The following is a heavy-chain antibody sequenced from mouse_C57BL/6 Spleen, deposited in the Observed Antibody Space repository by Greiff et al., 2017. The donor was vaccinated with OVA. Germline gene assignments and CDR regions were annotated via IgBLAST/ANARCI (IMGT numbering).Heavy chain of an antibody. D-gene: IGHD2-4*01. J-gene: IGHJ3*01. V-gene: IGHV5-4*03. CDR1: GFTFSSYA. CDR3: ARYYDYVEGFAY. Sequence: EVKLVESGGGLVKPGGSLKLSCAASGFTFSSYAMSWVRQTPEKRLEWVATISDGGSYTYYPANVKGRFTISRDNAKNTLYLQMSHLTSEDTAMYYCARYYDYVEGFAYWGQGTLVTVSA. CDR2: ISDGGSYT.